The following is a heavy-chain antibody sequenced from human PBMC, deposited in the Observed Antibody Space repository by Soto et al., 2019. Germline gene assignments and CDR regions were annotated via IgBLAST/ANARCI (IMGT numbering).Heavy chain of an antibody. J-gene: IGHJ6*03. CDR2: INHSGST. Sequence: ETLSLTCAVYGGSFSGYYWSWIRQPPGKGLEWIGEINHSGSTNYNPSLKSRVTISVDTSKNQFSLKLSSVTAADTAVYCCAREVATIEGPYYYYYMDVWGKGTTVTVSS. D-gene: IGHD5-12*01. CDR1: GGSFSGYY. V-gene: IGHV4-34*01. CDR3: AREVATIEGPYYYYYMDV.